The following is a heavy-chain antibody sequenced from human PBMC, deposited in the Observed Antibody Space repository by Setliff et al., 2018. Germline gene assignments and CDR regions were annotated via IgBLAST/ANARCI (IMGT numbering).Heavy chain of an antibody. D-gene: IGHD2-21*01. V-gene: IGHV3-7*01. Sequence: GESLKISCAASGFTFSSYWMDWARQAPGKGLEWVANIKEDGSQRNYVDAVRGRFTVSRDNARNLLYLQMNSLRVDDTAVYYCSSYLVSWGQGALVTVSS. CDR1: GFTFSSYW. CDR2: IKEDGSQR. J-gene: IGHJ4*02. CDR3: SSYLVS.